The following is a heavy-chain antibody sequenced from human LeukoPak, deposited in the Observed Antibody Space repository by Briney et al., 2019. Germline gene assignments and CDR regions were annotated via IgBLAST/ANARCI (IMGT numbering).Heavy chain of an antibody. CDR3: ARLTSGTHANFDY. V-gene: IGHV4-59*08. J-gene: IGHJ4*02. CDR2: ISYSGST. CDR1: GGSIPNYY. D-gene: IGHD3-10*01. Sequence: SETLSLTCTVSGGSIPNYYWSWIRQPPGKGLEWIGYISYSGSTNYNPSLKSRVTVSIDASKNQFSLKLTSVTAADTAVYYCARLTSGTHANFDYWGQGTLVTVSS.